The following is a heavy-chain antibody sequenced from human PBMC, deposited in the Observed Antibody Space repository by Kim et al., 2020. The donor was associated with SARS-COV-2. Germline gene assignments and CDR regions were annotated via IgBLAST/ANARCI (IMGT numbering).Heavy chain of an antibody. CDR2: ISSSGRTI. D-gene: IGHD5-12*01. CDR1: GFTFSDYY. J-gene: IGHJ5*01. V-gene: IGHV3-11*01. Sequence: GGSLRLSCAASGFTFSDYYMNWIRQAPGKGLEWVSYISSSGRTIYDADSVKGRFTISRDNAKNSLYLQMSSLRAEDTAVYYCARGGGGYNLGWNWFDSWGQGILVTVSA. CDR3: ARGGGGYNLGWNWFDS.